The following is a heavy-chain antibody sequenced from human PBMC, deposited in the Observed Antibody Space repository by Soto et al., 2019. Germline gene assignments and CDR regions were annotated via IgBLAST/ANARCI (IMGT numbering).Heavy chain of an antibody. CDR2: ISYDGSNK. CDR1: GFTFSSYA. V-gene: IGHV3-30-3*01. CDR3: ARGVLKSSLDY. J-gene: IGHJ4*02. D-gene: IGHD3-10*01. Sequence: QVQLVESGGGVVQPGRSLRLSCAASGFTFSSYAMHWVRQAPGKGLEWVAVISYDGSNKYYADSVKGRFTISRDNSKNTLYLQMNSLRAEDTAVYYCARGVLKSSLDYWGQGTLVTVSS.